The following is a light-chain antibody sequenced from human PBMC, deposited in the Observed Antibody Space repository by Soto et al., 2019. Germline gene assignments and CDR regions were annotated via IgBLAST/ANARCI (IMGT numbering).Light chain of an antibody. CDR2: DAY. V-gene: IGKV3-11*01. CDR1: QSISIY. Sequence: EIVLTQSPATLSLSPGERATLSCRASQSISIYLAWYQQKPGQTPRVLIYDAYNRATGIPARFSGSGSGTDFTLTISSLEPEDFAVYYCQPRSNWPLTFGGGTRVEIK. J-gene: IGKJ4*01. CDR3: QPRSNWPLT.